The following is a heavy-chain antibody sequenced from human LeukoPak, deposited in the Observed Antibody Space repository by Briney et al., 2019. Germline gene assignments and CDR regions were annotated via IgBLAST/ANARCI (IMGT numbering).Heavy chain of an antibody. Sequence: GGSLRLSCAASGFTFSSYSMNWVRQAPGKGLEWASSISSSSSYIYYADSVKGRFTISRDNAKNSLYLQMNSLRAEDTAVYYCASYGSGSSVFDYWGQGTLVTVSS. CDR1: GFTFSSYS. V-gene: IGHV3-21*01. D-gene: IGHD3-10*01. CDR2: ISSSSSYI. CDR3: ASYGSGSSVFDY. J-gene: IGHJ4*02.